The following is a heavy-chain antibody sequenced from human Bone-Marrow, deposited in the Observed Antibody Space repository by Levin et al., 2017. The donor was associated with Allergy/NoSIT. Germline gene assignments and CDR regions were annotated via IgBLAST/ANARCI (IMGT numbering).Heavy chain of an antibody. Sequence: SVKVSCKTSGGNFNNNVISWVRQAPGQGLEWVGGIIPIFDKANSAQRFQGRVTITADRSTSTAYMEVNGLRSEDTAVYYCVREGDNSGSGRWFDTWGQGTLVTVSS. CDR1: GGNFNNNV. CDR2: IIPIFDKA. D-gene: IGHD4-23*01. CDR3: VREGDNSGSGRWFDT. V-gene: IGHV1-69*06. J-gene: IGHJ5*02.